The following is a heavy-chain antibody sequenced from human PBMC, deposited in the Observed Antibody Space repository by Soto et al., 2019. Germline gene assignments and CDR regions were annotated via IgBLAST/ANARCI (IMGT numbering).Heavy chain of an antibody. D-gene: IGHD1-26*01. Sequence: PSETLSLTCAVSGGSISSSNWWSWVRQPPGKGLEWIGEIYYSGSTTNYNPSLKSRVTISVDGSKNEFSLNLSSVTAADTAVYYCARGIVGATRAWGQGTLVTVSS. CDR3: ARGIVGATRA. CDR2: IYYSGSTT. CDR1: GGSISSSNW. V-gene: IGHV4-4*02. J-gene: IGHJ5*02.